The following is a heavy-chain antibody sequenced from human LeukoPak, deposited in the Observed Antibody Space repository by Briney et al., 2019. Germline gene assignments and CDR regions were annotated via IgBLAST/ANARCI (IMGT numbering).Heavy chain of an antibody. Sequence: SETLSLTWAVYGGSFSGYYWSWLRQPRGKGLEWIGEINHSGSTNYNPSLKSRVTISVDTSKNQFSLKLSSVTAADTAVYYCARGSEDNWNDLLWAFDIWGQGTMVTVSS. CDR1: GGSFSGYY. V-gene: IGHV4-34*01. D-gene: IGHD1-20*01. CDR2: INHSGST. J-gene: IGHJ3*02. CDR3: ARGSEDNWNDLLWAFDI.